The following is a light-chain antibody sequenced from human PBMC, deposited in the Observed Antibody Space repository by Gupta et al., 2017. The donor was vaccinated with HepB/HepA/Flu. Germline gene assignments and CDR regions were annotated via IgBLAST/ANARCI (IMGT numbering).Light chain of an antibody. V-gene: IGLV3-21*03. CDR3: QVWDSRSEGV. CDR1: NIGTKS. J-gene: IGLJ2*01. CDR2: DDS. Sequence: SYVLTQPPSVSVAPGKTARITCGANNIGTKSVHWYQQRPGQAPVLVVYDDSDRPSGIPERFSGSISGITATLTISRVEAGDEADYFCQVWDSRSEGVFGGGTKLTVL.